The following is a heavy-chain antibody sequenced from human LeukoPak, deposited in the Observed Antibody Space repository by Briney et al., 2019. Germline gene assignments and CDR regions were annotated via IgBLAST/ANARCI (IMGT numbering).Heavy chain of an antibody. CDR2: ISYDGSNK. CDR1: GFTFSSYA. J-gene: IGHJ3*02. D-gene: IGHD2-2*01. CDR3: VRERGYALDI. Sequence: GRSLRLSCAASGFTFSSYAMHWVRQAPGKGLEWVAVISYDGSNKYYADSVKGRFTISRDNSKNTLYLQMNSLRAEDTAVYYCVRERGYALDIWGQGTMVTVSS. V-gene: IGHV3-30-3*01.